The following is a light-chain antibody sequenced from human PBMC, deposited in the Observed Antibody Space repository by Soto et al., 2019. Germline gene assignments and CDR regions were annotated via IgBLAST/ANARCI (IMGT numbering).Light chain of an antibody. V-gene: IGKV1-5*01. CDR2: DAS. Sequence: DTQMTQSPSTLSASVGDRFTITCRASQSISSWLAWYQQKPGKAPKLLIYDASNLESGVPSRFSGSGSGTEFTLTISSLQPDDFATYYCQQYNSYPITFGQGTRLEIK. J-gene: IGKJ5*01. CDR1: QSISSW. CDR3: QQYNSYPIT.